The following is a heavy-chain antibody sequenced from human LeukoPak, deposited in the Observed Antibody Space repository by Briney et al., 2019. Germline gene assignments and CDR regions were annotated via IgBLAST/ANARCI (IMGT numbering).Heavy chain of an antibody. D-gene: IGHD3-3*01. CDR1: GFTFSDYY. CDR2: IKQDGSEK. J-gene: IGHJ6*03. CDR3: ARESRGNYDFWSGYAFYYYYYMDV. Sequence: QAGGSLRLSCAASGFTFSDYYMSWVRQAPGKGLEWVANIKQDGSEKYYVDSVKGRFTISRDNAKNSLYLQMNSLRAEDTAVYYCARESRGNYDFWSGYAFYYYYYMDVWGKGTTVTVSS. V-gene: IGHV3-7*01.